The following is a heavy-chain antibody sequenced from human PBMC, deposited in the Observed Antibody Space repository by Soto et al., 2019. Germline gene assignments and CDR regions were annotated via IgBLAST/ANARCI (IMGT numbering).Heavy chain of an antibody. CDR2: IKSKTDGGTT. J-gene: IGHJ1*01. V-gene: IGHV3-15*01. Sequence: GGSLRLSCAASGFTFTNAWISWVRQAPWKGLEWVGRIKSKTDGGTTDYAAPVKGRFTISRDDSKNTLYLQMNSLKTEDTAVYYCTTARGTYGDDYFQHWGQGTLVTVSS. D-gene: IGHD4-17*01. CDR1: GFTFTNAW. CDR3: TTARGTYGDDYFQH.